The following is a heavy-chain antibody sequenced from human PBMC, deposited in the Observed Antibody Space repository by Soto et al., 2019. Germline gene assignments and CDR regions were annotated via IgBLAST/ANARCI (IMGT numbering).Heavy chain of an antibody. Sequence: QVQLQESGPGLVKPSQTLSLTCTVSGGSISSGGYYWSWIRQHPGKGLEWIGYIYYSGSTYYNPSLKSRVTISVDTSKNQFSLKLSSVTAADTAVYYCARVLVDFWSGYSRYFDYWGQGTLVTVSS. D-gene: IGHD3-3*01. J-gene: IGHJ4*02. CDR3: ARVLVDFWSGYSRYFDY. CDR1: GGSISSGGYY. V-gene: IGHV4-31*03. CDR2: IYYSGST.